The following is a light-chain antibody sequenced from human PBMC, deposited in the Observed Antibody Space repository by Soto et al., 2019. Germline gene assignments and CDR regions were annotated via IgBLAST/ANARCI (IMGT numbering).Light chain of an antibody. CDR2: EGS. CDR3: CSYAGSSTWV. J-gene: IGLJ3*02. Sequence: QSVLTQPASVSGSPGQSITISCTGTSSDVGSYNLVSWYQQHPGKAPQLMIYEGSKRPSVVSNRFSGSKSGNTASLTISGLQAEDEADYYCCSYAGSSTWVFGGGTKLTVL. V-gene: IGLV2-23*01. CDR1: SSDVGSYNL.